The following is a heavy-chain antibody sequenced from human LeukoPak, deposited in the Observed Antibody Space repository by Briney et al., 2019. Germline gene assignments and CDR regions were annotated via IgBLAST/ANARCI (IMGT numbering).Heavy chain of an antibody. D-gene: IGHD3-10*01. CDR1: GFTFSSYG. V-gene: IGHV3-33*01. CDR2: IWDDGSKK. Sequence: PGTSLRLSCAASGFTFSSYGMNWVRQAPGKGLEWVAVIWDDGSKKYYADSVKGRFTISRDNSKNTLYLQINSLRGEDTAVYYCASRIGYWGQGTLVIVSS. CDR3: ASRIGY. J-gene: IGHJ4*02.